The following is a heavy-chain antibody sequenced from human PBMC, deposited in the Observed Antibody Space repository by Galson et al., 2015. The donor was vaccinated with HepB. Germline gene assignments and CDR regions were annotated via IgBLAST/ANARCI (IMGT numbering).Heavy chain of an antibody. CDR2: IYWNDDK. J-gene: IGHJ4*02. D-gene: IGHD7-27*01. CDR1: GFSLSTSGVG. V-gene: IGHV2-5*01. CDR3: AHSRKLGMNFGY. Sequence: PALVKPTQTLTLPCTFSGFSLSTSGVGVGWIRQPPGKALEWLALIYWNDDKRYSPSLKSRLTITRDTSKNQVVLTMTNMDPVDTGTYYCAHSRKLGMNFGYWGQGTLVTVSS.